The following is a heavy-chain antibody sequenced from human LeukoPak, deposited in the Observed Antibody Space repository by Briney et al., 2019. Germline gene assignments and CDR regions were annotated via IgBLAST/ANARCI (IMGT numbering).Heavy chain of an antibody. V-gene: IGHV3-33*01. CDR1: GFTFSSYG. J-gene: IGHJ4*02. CDR3: ARDRSNQLYDY. D-gene: IGHD3-10*01. CDR2: IWYDGSSK. Sequence: GRSLRLSCAASGFTFSSYGMHWVRQAPGKGLEWVAVIWYDGSSKYYTDSVKGRFTISRDNSKNTLYLQMNSLRAEDTAVYYCARDRSNQLYDYWGQGTRVTVSS.